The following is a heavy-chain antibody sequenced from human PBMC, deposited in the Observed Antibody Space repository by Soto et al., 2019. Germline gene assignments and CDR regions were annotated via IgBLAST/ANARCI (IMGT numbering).Heavy chain of an antibody. V-gene: IGHV4-59*12. CDR3: ASLGNYYESLDP. Sequence: SETLSLTCTVSCTSFSPYYWTWRRQTPGKGLEWVGYIYYGGTTRYNPSHKSRVTISIETSKSQFSLRLTSVTAANTAVYYCASLGNYYESLDPWGAGNLVTVSS. J-gene: IGHJ5*02. CDR2: IYYGGTT. CDR1: CTSFSPYY. D-gene: IGHD3-3*01.